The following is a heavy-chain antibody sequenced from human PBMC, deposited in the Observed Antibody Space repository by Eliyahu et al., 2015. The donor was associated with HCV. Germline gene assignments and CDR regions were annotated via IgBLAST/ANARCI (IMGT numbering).Heavy chain of an antibody. V-gene: IGHV4-39*01. CDR1: DGSIATNTYY. D-gene: IGHD3-22*01. CDR3: ARHQGGTMMSS. J-gene: IGHJ5*02. Sequence: QVHLQESGPGLVKPSETLSLRCSVTDGSIATNTYYWVWIRQPPGKGLGVIGAIFHSGATFYNPSLKSRFTMSIDTSKNELSLRVYSVTAADTAVYYCARHQGGTMMSSWGQGTLVTVS. CDR2: IFHSGAT.